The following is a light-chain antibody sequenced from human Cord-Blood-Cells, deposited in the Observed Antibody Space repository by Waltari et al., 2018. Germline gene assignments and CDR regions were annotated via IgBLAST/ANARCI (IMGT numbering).Light chain of an antibody. CDR2: AAS. CDR3: QQSYSTLEYS. Sequence: DIQMTQTPSSLSAYVGESVTITCRASQSISSYLNWYQQKPGKATKLLIYAASSLQSVVPSRFSGSGSGTDFTLTISSLQPEDFATYYCQQSYSTLEYSFGQWTKLEIK. V-gene: IGKV1-39*01. CDR1: QSISSY. J-gene: IGKJ2*03.